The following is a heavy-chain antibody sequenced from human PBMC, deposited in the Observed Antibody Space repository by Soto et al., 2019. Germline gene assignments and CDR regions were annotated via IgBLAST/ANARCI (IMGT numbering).Heavy chain of an antibody. J-gene: IGHJ4*02. Sequence: GGSLRLSCAASGFTFSSYWMNWVRQAPGKGLAWVARVKSDGSSTTYADSVKGRFTISRDNAKNTLYLQMNSLRAEDTAVYYCVRDYQGDHWGQGTLVTVSS. CDR3: VRDYQGDH. CDR1: GFTFSSYW. CDR2: VKSDGSST. V-gene: IGHV3-74*01.